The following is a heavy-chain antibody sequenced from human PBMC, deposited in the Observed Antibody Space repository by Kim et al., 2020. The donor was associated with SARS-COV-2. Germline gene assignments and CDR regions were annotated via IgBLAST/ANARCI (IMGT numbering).Heavy chain of an antibody. D-gene: IGHD6-6*01. J-gene: IGHJ4*02. CDR2: ISSSSSYT. CDR3: ARAIAVRPRLADY. V-gene: IGHV3-11*05. CDR1: GFTFSDYY. Sequence: GGSLRLSCAASGFTFSDYYMSWIRQAPGKGLEWVSYISSSSSYTNYADSVKGRFTISRDNAKNSLYLQMNSLRAEDTAVYYCARAIAVRPRLADYWGQGTLVTVSS.